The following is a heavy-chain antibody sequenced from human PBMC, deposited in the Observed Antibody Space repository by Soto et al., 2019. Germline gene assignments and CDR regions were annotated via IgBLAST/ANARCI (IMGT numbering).Heavy chain of an antibody. J-gene: IGHJ4*02. CDR3: ARDPSDYGDFNDY. CDR2: ISSSSSYI. CDR1: GFTFSSYS. D-gene: IGHD4-17*01. Sequence: GGSLRLSCAASGFTFSSYSMNWVRQAPGKGLEWVSSISSSSSYIYYADSVKGRFTISRDNAKNSLYLQMNSLRAEDTAVYYCARDPSDYGDFNDYWGQGTLVTVSS. V-gene: IGHV3-21*01.